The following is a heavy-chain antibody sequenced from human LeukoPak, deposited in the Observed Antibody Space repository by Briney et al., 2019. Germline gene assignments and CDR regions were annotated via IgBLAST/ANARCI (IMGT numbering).Heavy chain of an antibody. V-gene: IGHV3-13*01. CDR2: IGIADGT. D-gene: IGHD5/OR15-5a*01. Sequence: PGGSLRLSCAASGFTFRNYDMHWVGQFPGRGLEWVSAIGIADGTHDPDSVKGRFTISRENAKNSLYLQMNSLRDGDTAVYYCVRGGIQVSGIDAFDIWGQGTMVTVSS. CDR1: GFTFRNYD. J-gene: IGHJ3*02. CDR3: VRGGIQVSGIDAFDI.